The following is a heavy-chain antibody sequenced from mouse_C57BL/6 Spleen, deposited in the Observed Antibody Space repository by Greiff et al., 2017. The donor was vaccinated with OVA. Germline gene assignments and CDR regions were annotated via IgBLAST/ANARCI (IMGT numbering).Heavy chain of an antibody. Sequence: VHLVESGPELVKPGASVKISCKASGYAFSSSWMNWVKQRPGKGLEWIGRIYPGDGDTNYNGKFKGKATLTADKSSSTAYMQLSSLTSEDSAVYFCAREGDGSSYVDYWGQGTTLTVSS. CDR2: IYPGDGDT. D-gene: IGHD1-1*01. J-gene: IGHJ2*01. CDR3: AREGDGSSYVDY. V-gene: IGHV1-82*01. CDR1: GYAFSSSW.